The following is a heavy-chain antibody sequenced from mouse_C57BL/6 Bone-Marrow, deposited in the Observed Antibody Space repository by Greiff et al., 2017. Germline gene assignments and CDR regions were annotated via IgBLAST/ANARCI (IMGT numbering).Heavy chain of an antibody. D-gene: IGHD3-2*02. CDR1: GYTFTEYT. J-gene: IGHJ4*01. Sequence: QVQLQQSGAELVKPGASVKLSCKASGYTFTEYTIHWVKQRSGQGLEWIGWFYPGSGSIKYNEKFKDKATLTADKSSSTVYMELSRLTSEYSAVYFCERHERQLRLCGYYAMDYWGQGTSVTVSS. V-gene: IGHV1-62-2*01. CDR3: ERHERQLRLCGYYAMDY. CDR2: FYPGSGSI.